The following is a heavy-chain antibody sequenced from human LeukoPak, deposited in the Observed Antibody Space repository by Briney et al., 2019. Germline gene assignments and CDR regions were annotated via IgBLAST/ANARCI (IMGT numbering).Heavy chain of an antibody. CDR2: IYYSGST. CDR3: ASYTIVVRYFGY. J-gene: IGHJ4*02. V-gene: IGHV4-39*01. D-gene: IGHD3-22*01. CDR1: GGSISSRSYY. Sequence: PSETLSLTCTVSGGSISSRSYYWGWIRQPPGKGLEWIGSIYYSGSTYSNPSLKSRVTMSIDTSKNQFSLKLSSVTAADTAVYYCASYTIVVRYFGYWGQGTLVTVSS.